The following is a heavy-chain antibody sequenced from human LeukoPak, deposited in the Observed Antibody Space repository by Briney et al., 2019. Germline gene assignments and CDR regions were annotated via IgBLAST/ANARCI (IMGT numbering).Heavy chain of an antibody. CDR2: IYPGDSDT. D-gene: IGHD3-22*01. CDR1: GYRFTSYW. Sequence: GESLKISCKGSGYRFTSYWIGWVRQMPGKGLEWMGIIYPGDSDTRYSPSFQGQVTISADKSISTAYLQWSSLKASDTAMYYCARRNCYDSSGYSPWYFDYWGQGTLVTVSS. CDR3: ARRNCYDSSGYSPWYFDY. J-gene: IGHJ4*02. V-gene: IGHV5-51*01.